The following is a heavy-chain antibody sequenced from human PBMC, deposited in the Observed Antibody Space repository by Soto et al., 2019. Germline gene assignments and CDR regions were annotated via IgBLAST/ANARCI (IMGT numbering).Heavy chain of an antibody. V-gene: IGHV4-59*01. Sequence: PSETLSLTCTVSGGSISSYYWSWIRQPPGKGLEWIGYIYYSGSTNYNPSLKSRVTISVDTSKNQFSLKLSSVTAADTAVYYCARDASYTGITGTTFYGMDVWGQGTTVTVSS. CDR1: GGSISSYY. D-gene: IGHD1-7*01. CDR3: ARDASYTGITGTTFYGMDV. CDR2: IYYSGST. J-gene: IGHJ6*02.